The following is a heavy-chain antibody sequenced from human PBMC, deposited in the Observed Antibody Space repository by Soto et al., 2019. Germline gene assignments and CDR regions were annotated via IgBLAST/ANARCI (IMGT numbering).Heavy chain of an antibody. Sequence: GGSLRLSCAASGFTFSSYAMSWVRQAPGKGLEWVSAISGSCGSTYYADSVKGRFTISRDNSKNTLYLQMNSLRAEDTAVYYCAKRTGTVTTAVAYYYYYYMDVWGKGTTVTVSS. CDR3: AKRTGTVTTAVAYYYYYYMDV. D-gene: IGHD4-4*01. CDR2: ISGSCGST. J-gene: IGHJ6*03. CDR1: GFTFSSYA. V-gene: IGHV3-23*01.